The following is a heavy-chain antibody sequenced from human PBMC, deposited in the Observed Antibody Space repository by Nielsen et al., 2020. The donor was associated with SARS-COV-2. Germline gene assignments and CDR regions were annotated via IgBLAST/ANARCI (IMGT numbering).Heavy chain of an antibody. CDR2: IYTSGST. D-gene: IGHD4-17*01. CDR1: GGSFSGYY. CDR3: ARGGYGDYRPFDP. J-gene: IGHJ5*02. Sequence: SETLSLTCAVYGGSFSGYYWSWIRQPAGKGLEWIGRIYTSGSTNYNPSLKSRVTISVDTSKNQFSLKLSSVTAADTAVYYCARGGYGDYRPFDPWGQGTLVTVSS. V-gene: IGHV4-59*10.